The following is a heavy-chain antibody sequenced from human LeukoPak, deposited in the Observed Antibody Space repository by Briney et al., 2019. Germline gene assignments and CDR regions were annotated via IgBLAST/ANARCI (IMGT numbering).Heavy chain of an antibody. CDR3: ARVPVGHTLDY. CDR1: GFTFSSYS. J-gene: IGHJ4*02. V-gene: IGHV3-48*01. CDR2: ISSSSSTI. Sequence: GGSLRLSCAASGFTFSSYSMNWVRQAPGKGLEWVSYISSSSSTIYYADSVKGRFTISRDNAKNSLYLQMNSLRAEDTAVYYCARVPVGHTLDYWGQGTLVTVSS. D-gene: IGHD2-2*02.